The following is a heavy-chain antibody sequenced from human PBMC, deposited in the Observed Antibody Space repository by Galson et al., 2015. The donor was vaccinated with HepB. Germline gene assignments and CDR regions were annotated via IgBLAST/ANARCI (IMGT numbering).Heavy chain of an antibody. Sequence: SLRLSCAASGFTFSSFAMHWVRQAPGKGLEWVALISYDGTNKYYADTVKGRFTISRDNSKNTLSLQMNSLRAEDTAVYYCARGTPTIGHWYFDYWGQGTLATVSS. CDR1: GFTFSSFA. D-gene: IGHD1-1*01. CDR3: ARGTPTIGHWYFDY. J-gene: IGHJ4*02. CDR2: ISYDGTNK. V-gene: IGHV3-30*04.